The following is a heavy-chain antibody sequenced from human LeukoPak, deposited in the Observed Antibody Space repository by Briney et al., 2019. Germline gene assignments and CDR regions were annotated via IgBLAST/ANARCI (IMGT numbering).Heavy chain of an antibody. Sequence: GGSLRLSCAASGFTSSSYAMSWVRQAPGKGLEWVSAISSSGGSTYYADSVKGRFTISRDNSKNTLYLQMNSLRAEDTAVYYCARVPAAIISFVDYWGQGTLVTVSS. D-gene: IGHD2-2*02. CDR2: ISSSGGST. J-gene: IGHJ4*02. CDR3: ARVPAAIISFVDY. CDR1: GFTSSSYA. V-gene: IGHV3-23*01.